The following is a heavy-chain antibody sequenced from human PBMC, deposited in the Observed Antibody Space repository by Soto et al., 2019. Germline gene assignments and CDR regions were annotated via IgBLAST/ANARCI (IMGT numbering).Heavy chain of an antibody. CDR3: ARDPARYHLLSSRRT. CDR2: INPNSGGT. J-gene: IGHJ5*02. D-gene: IGHD2-2*01. CDR1: GYTFTGYY. Sequence: ASVKVSCKASGYTFTGYYMHWVRQAPGQGLEWMGWINPNSGGTNYAQKFQGRVTMTRDTSISTAYMELSRLRSDDTAVYYCARDPARYHLLSSRRTWGQGTLVTVSS. V-gene: IGHV1-2*02.